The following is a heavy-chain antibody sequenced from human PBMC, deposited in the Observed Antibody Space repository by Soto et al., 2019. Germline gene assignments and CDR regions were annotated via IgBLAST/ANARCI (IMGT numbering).Heavy chain of an antibody. CDR3: ARGLRTRYPSYLKP. V-gene: IGHV5-10-1*01. J-gene: IGHJ5*02. CDR1: GYSFAGYW. CDR2: IDPSDSQT. Sequence: GESLKISCKGSGYSFAGYWITWVRQKPGKGLEWMGRIDPSDSQTYYSPSFRGHVTISVTKSITTVFLQWSSLRASDTAMYYCARGLRTRYPSYLKPWGQGTLVTVSS. D-gene: IGHD2-21*01.